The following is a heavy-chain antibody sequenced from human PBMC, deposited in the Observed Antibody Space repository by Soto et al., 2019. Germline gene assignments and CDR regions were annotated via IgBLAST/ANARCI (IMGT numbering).Heavy chain of an antibody. J-gene: IGHJ4*02. CDR2: IYYSGST. Sequence: PSETLSLTCTVSGGSISSGDYYWIWIRHPPGKGLEWIGYIYYSGSTYYNPSLKSRVTISVDTSKNQFSLKLSSVTAADTAVYYCARVLVSYGSGSYYTLDYWGQGTLVTVSS. CDR3: ARVLVSYGSGSYYTLDY. V-gene: IGHV4-30-4*01. CDR1: GGSISSGDYY. D-gene: IGHD3-10*01.